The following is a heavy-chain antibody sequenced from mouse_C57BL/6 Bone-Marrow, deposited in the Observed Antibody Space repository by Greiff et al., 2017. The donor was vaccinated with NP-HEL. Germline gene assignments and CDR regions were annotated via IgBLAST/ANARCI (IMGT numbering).Heavy chain of an antibody. J-gene: IGHJ1*03. CDR3: ARNYGSPYWYFDV. Sequence: EVQLQESGGGLVKPGGSLKLSCAASGFTFSSYAMSWVRQTPEKRLEWVATISDGGSYTYYPDNVKGRFTISRDNTKNNLYLQMSHLKSEDTAMYYCARNYGSPYWYFDVWGTGTTVTVSS. D-gene: IGHD1-1*01. CDR1: GFTFSSYA. CDR2: ISDGGSYT. V-gene: IGHV5-4*01.